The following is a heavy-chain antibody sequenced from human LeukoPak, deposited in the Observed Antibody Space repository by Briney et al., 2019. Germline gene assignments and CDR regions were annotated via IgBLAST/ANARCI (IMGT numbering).Heavy chain of an antibody. J-gene: IGHJ4*02. CDR2: IYYSGST. D-gene: IGHD3-10*01. V-gene: IGHV4-39*01. Sequence: SETLSLTCIVSGGSISSSSYYWGWIRQPLGKGLEWIGSIYYSGSTYYNPSLKSRVTISVDTSKNQFSLKLSSVTAADTAVYYCARRGMVRGVINYWGQGTLVTVSS. CDR3: ARRGMVRGVINY. CDR1: GGSISSSSYY.